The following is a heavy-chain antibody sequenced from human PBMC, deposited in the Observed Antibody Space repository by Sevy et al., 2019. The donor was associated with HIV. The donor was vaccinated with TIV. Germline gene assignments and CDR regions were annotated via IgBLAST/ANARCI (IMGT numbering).Heavy chain of an antibody. CDR1: GFTFSSNY. CDR2: IYSGGST. J-gene: IGHJ3*02. D-gene: IGHD3-22*01. Sequence: GGSLRLSCAPSGFTFSSNYMSWVRQAPGKGLEWVSVIYSGGSTYYEDSVKGRLTSSRDNSKNTLYLQMNSLRAEDTAVYYGARGGNYYDSSGYYWGAFDIWGHGTMVTVSS. CDR3: ARGGNYYDSSGYYWGAFDI. V-gene: IGHV3-53*01.